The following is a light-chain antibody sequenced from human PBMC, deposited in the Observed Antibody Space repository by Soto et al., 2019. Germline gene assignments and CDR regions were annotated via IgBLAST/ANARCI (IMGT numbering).Light chain of an antibody. V-gene: IGLV2-14*01. Sequence: QSALTQPASVSGSPGQSITISCTGTSTDIGAYNYVSWYQQHPGKAPKLLIYEVTNRPSGVSNRFSGSKSGNTASLTISGLQAEDDANYYCNSYTTLSNRVFGTGTKVTVL. J-gene: IGLJ1*01. CDR1: STDIGAYNY. CDR2: EVT. CDR3: NSYTTLSNRV.